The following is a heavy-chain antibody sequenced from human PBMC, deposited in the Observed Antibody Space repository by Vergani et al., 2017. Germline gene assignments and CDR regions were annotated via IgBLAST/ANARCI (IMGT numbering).Heavy chain of an antibody. CDR3: ASPQRCLVDEDHPTTYCYYYYVMDV. CDR2: LYYSEST. Sequence: QLQLQESGPGLVKPSETLSLTCTVSGGSISSSSYYWGWIRQPPGKGLEWIGSLYYSESTYYNQSLKGRVTMSVDTSKDQFNLTLSSVTRADTTAYYCASPQRCLVDEDHPTTYCYYYYVMDVWGQGTTVTVSS. CDR1: GGSISSSSYY. J-gene: IGHJ6*02. V-gene: IGHV4-39*07. D-gene: IGHD2/OR15-2a*01.